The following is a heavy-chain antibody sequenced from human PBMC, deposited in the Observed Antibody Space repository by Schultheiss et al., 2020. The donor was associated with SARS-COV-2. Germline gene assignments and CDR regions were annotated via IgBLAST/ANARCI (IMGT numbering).Heavy chain of an antibody. CDR2: IWYDGSNK. V-gene: IGHV3-33*08. CDR3: ARAMAGGVLTYGMDV. D-gene: IGHD4/OR15-4a*01. CDR1: GFTFSSYE. J-gene: IGHJ6*02. Sequence: GGSLRLSCAASGFTFSSYEMNWVRQAPGKGLEWVAVIWYDGSNKYYADSVKGRFTISRDNAKNSLYLQMNSLRAEDTAVYYCARAMAGGVLTYGMDVWGQGTTVTVSS.